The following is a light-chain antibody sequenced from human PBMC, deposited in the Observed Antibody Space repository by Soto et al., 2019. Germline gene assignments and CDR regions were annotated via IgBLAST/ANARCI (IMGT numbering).Light chain of an antibody. Sequence: DIQLTQSPSFLSASVGDRVTITCRASQGISSNLAWYQQKPGKAPKLLIYAASTLQSGVPSRFSGSGSGTEFTLTISSLQPEDFATYYCQQYNTFWTFGQGTKVDVK. J-gene: IGKJ1*01. CDR2: AAS. CDR1: QGISSN. V-gene: IGKV1-9*01. CDR3: QQYNTFWT.